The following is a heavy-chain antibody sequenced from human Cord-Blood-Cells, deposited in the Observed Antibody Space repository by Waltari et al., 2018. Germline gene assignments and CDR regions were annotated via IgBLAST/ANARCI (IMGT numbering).Heavy chain of an antibody. CDR1: GYTLPELP. J-gene: IGHJ3*02. D-gene: IGHD3-9*01. V-gene: IGHV1-24*01. CDR2: FDPEDGET. CDR3: ATNRIFRLGSAFDI. Sequence: QVPPVQSGAEVKKPGASVKVSCQVSGYTLPELPIHWHRTAPGKGLEWMGGFDPEDGETIYAQKFQGRVTMTEDTSTDTAYMELSSLRSEDTAVYYCATNRIFRLGSAFDIWGQGTMVTVSS.